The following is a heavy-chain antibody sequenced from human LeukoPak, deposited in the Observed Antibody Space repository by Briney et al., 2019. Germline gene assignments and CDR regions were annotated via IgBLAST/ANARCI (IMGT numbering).Heavy chain of an antibody. V-gene: IGHV4-59*01. J-gene: IGHJ5*02. CDR2: IYYSGTT. CDR1: GASISSSY. Sequence: PSETLSLTCSVSGASISSSYWSWIRQPPGKGLEWIGYIYYSGTTKYNPSLKSRVTISVDTSNNQFSLKVNSVAAADTAVHYCARGQPQRYSSGWYVNWFDPWGQGTLVTVSS. D-gene: IGHD6-19*01. CDR3: ARGQPQRYSSGWYVNWFDP.